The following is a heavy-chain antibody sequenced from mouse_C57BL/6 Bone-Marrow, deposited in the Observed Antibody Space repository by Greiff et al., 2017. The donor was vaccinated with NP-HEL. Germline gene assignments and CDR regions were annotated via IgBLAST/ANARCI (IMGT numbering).Heavy chain of an antibody. D-gene: IGHD2-4*01. V-gene: IGHV5-9-1*02. J-gene: IGHJ3*01. Sequence: EVMLVESGEGLVKPGGSLKLSCAASGFTFSSYAMSWVRQTPEKRLEWVAYISSGGDYIYYADTVKGRFTISRDNARNTLYLQMSSLKSEDTAMYYCTRVWDYDWFAYWGQGTLVTVSA. CDR3: TRVWDYDWFAY. CDR2: ISSGGDYI. CDR1: GFTFSSYA.